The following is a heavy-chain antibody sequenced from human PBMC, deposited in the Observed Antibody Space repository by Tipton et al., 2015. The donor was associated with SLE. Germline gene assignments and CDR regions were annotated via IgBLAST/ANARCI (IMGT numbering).Heavy chain of an antibody. J-gene: IGHJ4*02. CDR3: ARADGATGLDY. CDR1: GGSFGGYY. D-gene: IGHD5-12*01. Sequence: TLSLTCAVYGGSFGGYYWSWIRRPPRKGLEWIGEINHSGSTNYNPSLKSRLTISVDTSKNQFSLKLSSVTAADTAVYYCARADGATGLDYWGQGILVTVSS. CDR2: INHSGST. V-gene: IGHV4-34*01.